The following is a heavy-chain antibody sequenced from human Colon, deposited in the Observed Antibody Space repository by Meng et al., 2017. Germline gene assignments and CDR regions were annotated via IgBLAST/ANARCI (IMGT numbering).Heavy chain of an antibody. CDR2: IYYSGST. CDR1: GASVSSGPYY. V-gene: IGHV4-31*03. Sequence: QVLLQESGPGLVQPSQTLSLTCSVSGASVSSGPYYRSWIRQHPGKGLEWIGYIYYSGSTYYNPSLKSRVIISVDSSKNQFSLNLTSVTAADTAVYYCATEATLYYFDYWGQGALVTVSS. CDR3: ATEATLYYFDY. J-gene: IGHJ4*02. D-gene: IGHD3-16*01.